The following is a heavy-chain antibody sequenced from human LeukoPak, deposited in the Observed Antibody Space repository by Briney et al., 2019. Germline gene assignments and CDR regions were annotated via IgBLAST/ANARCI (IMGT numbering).Heavy chain of an antibody. J-gene: IGHJ5*02. D-gene: IGHD2-2*02. Sequence: GASVKVSCKASGYTFTDYYLHWVRQAPGQGFEWMGWINPNSGDTNYAQKFQGRVTMTRDTSISTAHMELSSLRSEDTAVYYCARGYCSSTSCYTENWFDPWGQGTLVTVSS. CDR2: INPNSGDT. V-gene: IGHV1-2*02. CDR1: GYTFTDYY. CDR3: ARGYCSSTSCYTENWFDP.